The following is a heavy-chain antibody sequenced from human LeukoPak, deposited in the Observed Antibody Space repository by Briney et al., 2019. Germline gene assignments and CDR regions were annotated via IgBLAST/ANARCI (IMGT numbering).Heavy chain of an antibody. J-gene: IGHJ4*02. Sequence: GGSLRLSCAASGFTFSSYGMHWVRQAPGKGLEWVAVISYDGSNKYYADSVKGRFTISRDNSKNTLYLQMNSLRAEDTAVYYCAKNRLLWFGEDYFDYWGQGTLVTVSS. CDR2: ISYDGSNK. D-gene: IGHD3-10*01. CDR1: GFTFSSYG. CDR3: AKNRLLWFGEDYFDY. V-gene: IGHV3-30*18.